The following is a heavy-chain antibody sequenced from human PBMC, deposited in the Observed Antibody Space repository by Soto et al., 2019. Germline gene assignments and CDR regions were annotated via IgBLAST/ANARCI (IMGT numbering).Heavy chain of an antibody. CDR1: GGTFSGYA. CDR3: ARGSSGWAGGNYYGMDV. V-gene: IGHV1-69*13. CDR2: IIPIFGTA. J-gene: IGHJ6*02. D-gene: IGHD6-19*01. Sequence: GASVKVSCKASGGTFSGYAISWVRQAPGQGLEWMGGIIPIFGTANYAQKFQGRVTITADESTSTAYMELSSLRSEDTAVYYCARGSSGWAGGNYYGMDVWGQGTTVTVSS.